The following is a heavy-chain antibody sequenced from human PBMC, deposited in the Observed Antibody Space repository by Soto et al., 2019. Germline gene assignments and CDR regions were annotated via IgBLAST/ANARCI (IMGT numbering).Heavy chain of an antibody. J-gene: IGHJ5*02. CDR3: ARNPNILVVPAPLTKGYNWCGP. Sequence: ASVEVSCKASGYTFTSYYMHWVRQAPGQGLEWMGIINPSGGSTSYAQKFQGRVTMTRDTSTSTVYMELSSLRSEDTAVYYCARNPNILVVPAPLTKGYNWCGPWGQGTRITVSS. CDR2: INPSGGST. D-gene: IGHD2-2*01. CDR1: GYTFTSYY. V-gene: IGHV1-46*01.